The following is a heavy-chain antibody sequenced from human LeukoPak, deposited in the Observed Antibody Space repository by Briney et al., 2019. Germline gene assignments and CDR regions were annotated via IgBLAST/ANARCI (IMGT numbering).Heavy chain of an antibody. V-gene: IGHV4-59*08. CDR2: IYYSGST. CDR1: GGSISSYY. D-gene: IGHD2-2*02. Sequence: PSETLSLTCTVSGGSISSYYWSWIRQPPGKGLEWIGYIYYSGSTNYNPSLKSRVTISVDTSKNQFSLKLSSVTAADTAVYYCARLDGNCSSTSCYRYYYYYMDVWGKGTTVTVSS. CDR3: ARLDGNCSSTSCYRYYYYYMDV. J-gene: IGHJ6*03.